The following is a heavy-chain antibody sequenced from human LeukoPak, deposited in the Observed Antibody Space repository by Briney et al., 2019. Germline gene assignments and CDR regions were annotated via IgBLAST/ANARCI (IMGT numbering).Heavy chain of an antibody. D-gene: IGHD6-19*01. V-gene: IGHV1-18*01. CDR3: ASSSSGWYWFDP. Sequence: GXTXTSYGISWVRQAPGQGIEWMGWISAYNGNTNYAQKLQGRVTMTTDTSTSTAYMELRSLRSDDTAVYYCASSSSGWYWFDPWGQGTLVTVSS. J-gene: IGHJ5*02. CDR1: GXTXTSYG. CDR2: ISAYNGNT.